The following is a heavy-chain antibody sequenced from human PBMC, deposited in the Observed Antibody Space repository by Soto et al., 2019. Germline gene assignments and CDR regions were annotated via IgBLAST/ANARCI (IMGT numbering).Heavy chain of an antibody. V-gene: IGHV3-64D*06. Sequence: HPGGSLRLSCSASGFSFSSYAMHWVRQAPGKGLEYVSAITSSGGSTYYADSVKGRFTISRDNSKNTLYLHMSSLRVEDTAVYLCVKRGILTGPGYDYWGQGTLVTVSS. D-gene: IGHD3-9*01. CDR3: VKRGILTGPGYDY. CDR1: GFSFSSYA. J-gene: IGHJ4*02. CDR2: ITSSGGST.